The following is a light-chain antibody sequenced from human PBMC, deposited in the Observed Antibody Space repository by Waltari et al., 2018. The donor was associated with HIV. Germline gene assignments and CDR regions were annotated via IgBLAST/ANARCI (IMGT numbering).Light chain of an antibody. CDR3: CAYAGSYTL. CDR2: DVT. Sequence: QSALTQPRPVSGSPGQSVTISCTGTSSGFGGYNYVSWYQQHPNKAPKLMIYDVTKLPSGVPDRFSGSKSGNTASLTISGLQADDEADYYCCAYAGSYTLFGGGTKVTVL. J-gene: IGLJ3*02. CDR1: SSGFGGYNY. V-gene: IGLV2-11*01.